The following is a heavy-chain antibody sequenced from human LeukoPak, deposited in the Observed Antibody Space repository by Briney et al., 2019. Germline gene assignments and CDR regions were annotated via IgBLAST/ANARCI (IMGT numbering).Heavy chain of an antibody. CDR3: AKDRLLDY. D-gene: IGHD5-18*01. V-gene: IGHV3-30*02. CDR1: GFTFSSYG. CDR2: IRYDGSNK. Sequence: GGSLRLSCAASGFTFSSYGMHRVRQAPGKGLEWVAFIRYDGSNKYYADSVKGRFTISRDNSKNTLSLLMNSLRAEDTAVYYCAKDRLLDYWGQGTLVSVSS. J-gene: IGHJ4*02.